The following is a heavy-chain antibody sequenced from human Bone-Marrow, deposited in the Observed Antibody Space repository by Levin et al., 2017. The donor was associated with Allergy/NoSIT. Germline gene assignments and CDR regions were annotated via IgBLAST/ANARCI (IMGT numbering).Heavy chain of an antibody. D-gene: IGHD3-3*01. CDR1: GYTFTVFA. CDR2: INPITGNS. CDR3: ARPGGGFWSDFDH. Sequence: VASVKVSCKTSGYTFTVFAMNWVRQAPGQGLEWMGWINPITGNSTYAQAFTGRFVFSVDTSISTAYLHISNLKTEDTAIYYCARPGGGFWSDFDHWGQGTLVTVSS. V-gene: IGHV7-4-1*01. J-gene: IGHJ4*02.